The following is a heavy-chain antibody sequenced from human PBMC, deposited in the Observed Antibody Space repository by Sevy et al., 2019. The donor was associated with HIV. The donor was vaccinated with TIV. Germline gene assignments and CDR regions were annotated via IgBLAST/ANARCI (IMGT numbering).Heavy chain of an antibody. Sequence: ASVKVSCKASGYTFTTYGITWVRRAPGQGLEWMGWISTYNRITNYAQKLQGRVTMTTDPSTSTAYMELRSLRSDDTAVYYCARSTQVAGRNNWFDPWGQGTLVTVSS. CDR1: GYTFTTYG. CDR2: ISTYNRIT. J-gene: IGHJ5*02. D-gene: IGHD6-19*01. V-gene: IGHV1-18*01. CDR3: ARSTQVAGRNNWFDP.